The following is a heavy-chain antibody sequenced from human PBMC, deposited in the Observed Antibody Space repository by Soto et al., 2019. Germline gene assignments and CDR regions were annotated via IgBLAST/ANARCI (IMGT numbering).Heavy chain of an antibody. V-gene: IGHV4-34*01. CDR3: ARGGDGSGNWFDP. CDR1: GGSFTGYY. CDR2: INHSGRT. D-gene: IGHD3-10*01. Sequence: SETLSLTCSIYGGSFTGYYWSWIRQPPGKGLEWIGEINHSGRTNYNPSLESRVTISVDTSKNQFSLKLNSVTAADTAVYYCARGGDGSGNWFDPWGQGTLVTVSS. J-gene: IGHJ5*02.